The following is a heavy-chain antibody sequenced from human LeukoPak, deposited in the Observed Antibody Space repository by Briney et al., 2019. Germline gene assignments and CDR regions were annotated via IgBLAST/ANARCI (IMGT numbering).Heavy chain of an antibody. J-gene: IGHJ3*01. V-gene: IGHV1-2*06. CDR3: ARSELIIMIAGLSHAFDV. CDR1: GYTFIGYY. Sequence: EASVKVSCKASGYTFIGYYIHWLRPVPGQGPAWMGRINTESGGTNSAQRFQGRVIMTRDTSISTAYTELSGLGSDDTAVYYCARSELIIMIAGLSHAFDVWGQGTMVTVSS. D-gene: IGHD3-22*01. CDR2: INTESGGT.